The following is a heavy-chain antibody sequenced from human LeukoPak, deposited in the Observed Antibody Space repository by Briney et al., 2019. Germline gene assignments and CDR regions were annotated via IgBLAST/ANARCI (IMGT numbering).Heavy chain of an antibody. V-gene: IGHV3-21*01. D-gene: IGHD3-3*01. Sequence: GGSLRLSCAASGFTFSSYSMNWVRQAPGKGLEWVSSISSSSSYIYYADSVKGRFTISRDNAKNSLYLQMNSLRAEDTAVYYCARDRSPVLRFLEWLLWSWGQGTLVTVSS. CDR1: GFTFSSYS. CDR2: ISSSSSYI. J-gene: IGHJ4*02. CDR3: ARDRSPVLRFLEWLLWS.